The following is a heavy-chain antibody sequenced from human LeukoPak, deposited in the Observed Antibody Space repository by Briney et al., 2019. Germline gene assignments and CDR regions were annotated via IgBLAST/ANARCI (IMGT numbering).Heavy chain of an antibody. J-gene: IGHJ4*02. V-gene: IGHV3-64D*09. D-gene: IGHD1-1*01. Sequence: PGGSLRLSCSASGFTFSTYAMHWVRQAPGKGLEYASAVNGNGDDTYYAESVKGRFTTSRDNSKNTLYLQMRSLRAEDTAVYYCVKAQLGGTLDYWGQGTLVTVSS. CDR1: GFTFSTYA. CDR3: VKAQLGGTLDY. CDR2: VNGNGDDT.